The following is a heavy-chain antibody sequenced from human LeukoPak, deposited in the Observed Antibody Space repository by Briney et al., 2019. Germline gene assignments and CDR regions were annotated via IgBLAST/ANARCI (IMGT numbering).Heavy chain of an antibody. Sequence: GGSLRLSCAASGFTFSSYAMSWVRQAPGKGLEWVSAISDSGYSTYYADSLKGRFTISGDNSRNTLYLRMNSLRAEDTALYYCAKVFPGRGGTYYFDYWGQGTLVTVSS. CDR2: ISDSGYST. CDR3: AKVFPGRGGTYYFDY. D-gene: IGHD2-15*01. V-gene: IGHV3-23*01. CDR1: GFTFSSYA. J-gene: IGHJ4*02.